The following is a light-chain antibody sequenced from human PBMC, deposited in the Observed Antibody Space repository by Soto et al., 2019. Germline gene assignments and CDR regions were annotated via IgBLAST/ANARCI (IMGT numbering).Light chain of an antibody. CDR3: CSYAGSSTYV. CDR2: EDT. V-gene: IGLV2-23*01. CDR1: SRDVGIYNL. Sequence: QSVLTQPASVSGSPGQSITISCTGTSRDVGIYNLVSWYQLHPGKVPKLIIYEDTKRPSGISSRFSGSESGITAFLTISGLQAEDEADYYCCSYAGSSTYVFGTATKVTVL. J-gene: IGLJ1*01.